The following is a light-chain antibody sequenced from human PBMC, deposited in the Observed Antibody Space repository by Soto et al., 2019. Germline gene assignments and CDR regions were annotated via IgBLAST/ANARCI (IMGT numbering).Light chain of an antibody. CDR1: QSVSVH. J-gene: IGKJ1*01. Sequence: EIVLTQSPGTLSLSPGERATLSCRASQSVSVHLAWYQQKPGQAPRLLIYDASNRATGIPARFSGSGSGTDFTLTISSLEPEDLAVYHGVPRTTWPWTCGQGSKVEIK. CDR2: DAS. V-gene: IGKV3-11*01. CDR3: VPRTTWPWT.